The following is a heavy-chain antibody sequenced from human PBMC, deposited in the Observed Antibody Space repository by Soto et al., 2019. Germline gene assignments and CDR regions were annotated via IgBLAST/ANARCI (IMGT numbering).Heavy chain of an antibody. CDR3: AKDLGYSKVSLYYYGMDV. V-gene: IGHV3-23*01. J-gene: IGHJ6*02. CDR1: GFTFSSYA. CDR2: ISGSGGST. Sequence: WGSLRLSCAASGFTFSSYAMSWVRQAPGKGLEWVSAISGSGGSTYYADSVKGRFTISRDNSKNTLYLQMNSLRAEDTAVYYCAKDLGYSKVSLYYYGMDVWGQGTTVTVSS. D-gene: IGHD4-4*01.